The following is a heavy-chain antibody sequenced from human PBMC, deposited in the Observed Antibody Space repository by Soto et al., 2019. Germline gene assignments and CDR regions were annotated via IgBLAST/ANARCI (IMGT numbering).Heavy chain of an antibody. CDR2: IYYSGST. D-gene: IGHD5-18*01. CDR3: AREGYSYGYYYYGMDV. Sequence: PSETLSLTCTVSGGSISSGDYYWSWIRQHPGKGLEWIGYIYYSGSTYYNPSLKSRVTISVDTSKNQFSLKLSSVTAADTAVYYCAREGYSYGYYYYGMDVWGQGTTVTVSS. CDR1: GGSISSGDYY. V-gene: IGHV4-30-4*01. J-gene: IGHJ6*02.